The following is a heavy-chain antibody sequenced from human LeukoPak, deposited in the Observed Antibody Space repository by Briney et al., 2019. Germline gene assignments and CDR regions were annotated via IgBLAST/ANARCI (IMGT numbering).Heavy chain of an antibody. Sequence: SETLSLTCSVSGGSMSSYYWNWIRQPPGKGLEWIGYIYYSGSTNYNPSLKSRVTISVDTSKNQFSLKLSSVTAADTAVYYCARDTVAGTLYYYGMDVWGRGTTVTVSS. V-gene: IGHV4-59*01. J-gene: IGHJ6*02. CDR1: GGSMSSYY. CDR3: ARDTVAGTLYYYGMDV. CDR2: IYYSGST. D-gene: IGHD6-19*01.